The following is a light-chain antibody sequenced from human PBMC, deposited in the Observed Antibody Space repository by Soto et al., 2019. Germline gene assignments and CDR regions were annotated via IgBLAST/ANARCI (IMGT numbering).Light chain of an antibody. J-gene: IGKJ1*01. V-gene: IGKV3-20*01. CDR1: QGIGDT. Sequence: EIVLTQSPGTLSLSPGERATLSCRASQGIGDTLAWYQHKPGQTPSLLIYGASTRATGVPDRFSGSGSGTDFTLTISRLESEDFAVYYCQQYGSSPRTFGQGTKVDIK. CDR3: QQYGSSPRT. CDR2: GAS.